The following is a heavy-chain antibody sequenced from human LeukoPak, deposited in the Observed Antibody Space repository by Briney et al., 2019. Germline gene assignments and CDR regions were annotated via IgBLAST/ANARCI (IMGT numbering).Heavy chain of an antibody. CDR3: ARTSSRVKATSVPSSPPGPHEY. J-gene: IGHJ4*02. D-gene: IGHD1-26*01. CDR2: IYSGGST. V-gene: IGHV3-53*01. CDR1: GFTFSSNY. Sequence: PGGSLRLSCAASGFTFSSNYMSWVRQAPGKGLEWVSVIYSGGSTYYSDSVKGRFTISRDNSKNTLYLQMNSLRDEDTTVYYCARTSSRVKATSVPSSPPGPHEYWGQGTLVTVSS.